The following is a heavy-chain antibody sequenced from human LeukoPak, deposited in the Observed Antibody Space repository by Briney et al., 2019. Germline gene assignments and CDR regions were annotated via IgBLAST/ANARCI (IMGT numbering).Heavy chain of an antibody. CDR2: IYYSGST. CDR1: GGSISSSSYY. V-gene: IGHV4-39*07. D-gene: IGHD6-19*01. J-gene: IGHJ5*02. CDR3: AREPTPGIAVAGTQPA. Sequence: SQTLSLTCTVSGGSISSSSYYWGWIRQPPGKGLEWIGSIYYSGSTYYNPSLKSRVTISVDTSKNQFSLKLSSVTAADTAVYYCAREPTPGIAVAGTQPAWGQGTLVTVSS.